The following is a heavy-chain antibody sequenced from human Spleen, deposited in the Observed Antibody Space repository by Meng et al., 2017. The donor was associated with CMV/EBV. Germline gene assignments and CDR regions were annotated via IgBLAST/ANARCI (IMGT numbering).Heavy chain of an antibody. CDR3: ARVWGGDSWGYYGMDV. CDR2: IYYSGST. V-gene: IGHV4-38-2*01. CDR1: GFTFSDHY. D-gene: IGHD2-21*02. Sequence: ESLKISCAASGFTFSDHYMDWVRQPPGKGLEWIGSIYYSGSTYYNPSLKSRVTISVDTSKNQFSLKLSSVTAADTAVYYCARVWGGDSWGYYGMDVWGLGTTVTVSS. J-gene: IGHJ6*02.